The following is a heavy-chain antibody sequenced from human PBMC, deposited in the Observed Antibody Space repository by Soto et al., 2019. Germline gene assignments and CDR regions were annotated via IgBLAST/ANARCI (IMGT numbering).Heavy chain of an antibody. CDR3: ARSHGSYGDHIIS. D-gene: IGHD4-17*01. CDR1: GGSISSGGYY. CDR2: IYYSGST. Sequence: QVQLQESGPGLVKPSQTLSLTCTVSGGSISSGGYYWSWIRQHPGKGLEWIGYIYYSGSTYYNPSLKSRVTRSVDTSKNQFSLKLSSVTDADTAVYYCARSHGSYGDHIISWGQGTLVTVSS. V-gene: IGHV4-31*03. J-gene: IGHJ5*02.